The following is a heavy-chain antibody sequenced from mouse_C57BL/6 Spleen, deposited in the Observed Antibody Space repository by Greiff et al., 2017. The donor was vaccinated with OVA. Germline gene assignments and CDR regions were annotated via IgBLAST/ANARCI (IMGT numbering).Heavy chain of an antibody. V-gene: IGHV1-61*01. Sequence: QVQLQQPGAELVRPGSSVKLSCKASGYTFTSYWMDWVKQRPGQGLEWIGNIYPSDSETHYNQKFKDKATLTVDKSSSTAYMQLSSLTSEDSAVYYCARDGYYGSSYRYYAMDYWGQGTSVTVSS. D-gene: IGHD1-1*01. CDR3: ARDGYYGSSYRYYAMDY. CDR1: GYTFTSYW. J-gene: IGHJ4*01. CDR2: IYPSDSET.